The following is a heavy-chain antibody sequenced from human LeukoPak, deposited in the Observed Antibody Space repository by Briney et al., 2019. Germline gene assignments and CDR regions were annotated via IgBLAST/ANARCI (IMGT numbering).Heavy chain of an antibody. Sequence: GGSLRLSCAASGFTFSSYSMNWVRQAPGKGLEWVANIKQDGSEKYYVDSVKGRFTISRDNAKSSLYLQMSSLRVEDTAVYYCARELNYVWGSFRSFDYWGQGTLVTVSS. CDR1: GFTFSSYS. CDR3: ARELNYVWGSFRSFDY. J-gene: IGHJ4*02. CDR2: IKQDGSEK. V-gene: IGHV3-7*01. D-gene: IGHD3-16*02.